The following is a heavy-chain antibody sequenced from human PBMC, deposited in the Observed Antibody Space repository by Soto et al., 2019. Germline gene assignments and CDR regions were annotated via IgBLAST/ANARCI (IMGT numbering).Heavy chain of an antibody. J-gene: IGHJ6*02. CDR2: IYPGDSDT. CDR1: GYTFTSYW. CDR3: ARHKGYCSSSSCYGMDV. V-gene: IGHV5-51*01. D-gene: IGHD2-2*01. Sequence: PGESLKISCKGSGYTFTSYWIVWVRQMPGKGLEWMGSIYPGDSDTRYSPSFQGQVTISADKSINTAYLQWNSLTASDTAMYFCARHKGYCSSSSCYGMDVGGQGATVTVSS.